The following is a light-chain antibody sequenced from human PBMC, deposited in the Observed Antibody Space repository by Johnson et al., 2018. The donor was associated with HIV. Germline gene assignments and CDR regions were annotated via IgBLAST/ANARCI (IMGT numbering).Light chain of an antibody. CDR2: ENN. CDR1: SSNIGNNY. V-gene: IGLV1-51*02. J-gene: IGLJ1*01. CDR3: GTWDSNLSAYV. Sequence: QSVLTQPPSVSAAPGQKVTISCSGSSSNIGNNYVSWYQQLPGTAPKLLIYENNKRPSGIPDRFSGSTSGTSATLGITGLQTGDEADYYCGTWDSNLSAYVFGPGTKVTVL.